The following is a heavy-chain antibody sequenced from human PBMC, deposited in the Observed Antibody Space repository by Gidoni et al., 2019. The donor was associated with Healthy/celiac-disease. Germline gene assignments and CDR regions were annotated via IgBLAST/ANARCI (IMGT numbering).Heavy chain of an antibody. CDR3: ARGGIVVVPAAIRSFDY. J-gene: IGHJ4*02. CDR2: INHSGST. CDR1: GGSFSAYY. D-gene: IGHD2-2*02. V-gene: IGHV4-34*01. Sequence: QVQLQQWGAGLFQPSETLSLTCAVYGGSFSAYYWSWLRQPPGKGLEWIGEINHSGSTNYNPSLKSRVTISVDTSKNQFSLKLSSVTAADTAVYYCARGGIVVVPAAIRSFDYWGQGTLVTVSS.